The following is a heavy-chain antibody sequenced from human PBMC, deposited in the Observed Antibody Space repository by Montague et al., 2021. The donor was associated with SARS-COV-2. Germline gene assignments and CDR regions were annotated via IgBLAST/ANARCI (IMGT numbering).Heavy chain of an antibody. CDR1: GAPINIGNYY. CDR2: IYTSGRT. D-gene: IGHD3-10*01. Sequence: TLSLTCTVSGAPINIGNYYWNWIRQPAGKGLGWIGRIYTSGRTDYNPSLKSRLTISFNTSRNEFSLRLNSLTAADTAVYYCARDFPTGRYYFDFWGQGTLVTVSS. V-gene: IGHV4-61*02. J-gene: IGHJ4*02. CDR3: ARDFPTGRYYFDF.